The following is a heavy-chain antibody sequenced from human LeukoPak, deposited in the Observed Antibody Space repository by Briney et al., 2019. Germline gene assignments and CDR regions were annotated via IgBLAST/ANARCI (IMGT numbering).Heavy chain of an antibody. CDR1: GFTFSSYG. D-gene: IGHD3-10*01. CDR3: AKDFGSGSYSPTYGMDV. J-gene: IGHJ6*02. V-gene: IGHV3-33*06. CDR2: IWYDGSNK. Sequence: PGGSLRLSCAASGFTFSSYGMHWVRQAPGKGLEWVAVIWYDGSNKYYADSVKGRFTISRDNSKNTLYLQMNSLRAEDTAVYYCAKDFGSGSYSPTYGMDVWGQGTTVTVSS.